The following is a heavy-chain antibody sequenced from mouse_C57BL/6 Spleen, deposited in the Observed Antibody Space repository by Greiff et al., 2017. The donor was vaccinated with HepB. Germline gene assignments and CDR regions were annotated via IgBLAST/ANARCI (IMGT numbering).Heavy chain of an antibody. CDR1: GFTFSSYA. V-gene: IGHV5-4*01. D-gene: IGHD1-1*01. CDR3: ARDITTVVGAY. J-gene: IGHJ3*01. CDR2: ISDGGSYT. Sequence: EVQGVESGGGLVKPGGSLKLSCAASGFTFSSYAMSWVRQTPEKRLEWVATISDGGSYTYYPDNVKGRFTISRDNAKNNLYLQMSHLKSEDTAMYYCARDITTVVGAYWGQGTLVTVSA.